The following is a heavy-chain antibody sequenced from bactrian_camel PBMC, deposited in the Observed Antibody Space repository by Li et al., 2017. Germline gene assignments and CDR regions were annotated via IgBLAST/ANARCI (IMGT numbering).Heavy chain of an antibody. V-gene: IGHV3S53*01. J-gene: IGHJ4*01. CDR3: AAASCPRGVVVAAADQYEH. Sequence: HVQLVESGGGSVQAGGSLRLSCVRSGYISKSGCMAWFRQVPGKEREKVARIDSGGSKRYIDSVKGRFTISQDKAKSTVYLQMNSLQLDDTGVYSCAAASCPRGVVVAAADQYEHWGQGTQVTVS. CDR1: GYISKSGC. D-gene: IGHD7*01. CDR2: IDSGGSK.